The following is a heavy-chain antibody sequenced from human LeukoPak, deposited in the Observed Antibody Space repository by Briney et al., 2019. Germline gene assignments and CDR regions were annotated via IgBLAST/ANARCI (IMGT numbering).Heavy chain of an antibody. V-gene: IGHV3-30*18. J-gene: IGHJ4*02. D-gene: IGHD4-11*01. CDR3: AKTPYSSFGGFFDY. Sequence: PGGSLRLSCAASGFTFSSYGMHWVRQAPGKGLEWVAVISYDGSNKYYADSVKGRFTISRDNARDTLYLQMNSLRAEDTAVYYCAKTPYSSFGGFFDYWGQGTLVTVSS. CDR2: ISYDGSNK. CDR1: GFTFSSYG.